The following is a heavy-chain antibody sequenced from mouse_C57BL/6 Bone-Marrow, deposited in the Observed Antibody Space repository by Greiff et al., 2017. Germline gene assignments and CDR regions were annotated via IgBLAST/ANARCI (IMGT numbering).Heavy chain of an antibody. CDR2: ISSGGSYT. CDR1: GFTFSSYG. D-gene: IGHD2-4*01. CDR3: ARGDDYSWFAY. J-gene: IGHJ3*01. Sequence: EVQGVESGGDLVKPGGSLKLSCAASGFTFSSYGMSWVRQTPDKRLEWVATISSGGSYTYYPDSVKGRFTISRDNAKNTLYLQMSSLKSEDTAMYYFARGDDYSWFAYWGQGTLGTVSA. V-gene: IGHV5-6*01.